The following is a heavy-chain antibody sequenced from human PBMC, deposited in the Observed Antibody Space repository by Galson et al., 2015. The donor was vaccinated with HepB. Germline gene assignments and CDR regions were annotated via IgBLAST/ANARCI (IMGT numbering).Heavy chain of an antibody. D-gene: IGHD3-10*01. J-gene: IGHJ6*02. CDR1: GFTFSSYG. V-gene: IGHV3-33*08. Sequence: SLRLSCAASGFTFSSYGMHWVRQAPGKGLGWVAVIWYDGSNKYYADSVKGRFTISRGNSKNTLYLQMNSLRAEDTAVYYCARDPARGVFNPRVDVWGQGTTVTVSS. CDR3: ARDPARGVFNPRVDV. CDR2: IWYDGSNK.